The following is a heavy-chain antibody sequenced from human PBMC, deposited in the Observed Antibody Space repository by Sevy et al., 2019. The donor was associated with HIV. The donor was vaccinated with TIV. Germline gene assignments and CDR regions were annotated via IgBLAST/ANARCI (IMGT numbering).Heavy chain of an antibody. D-gene: IGHD2-21*02. CDR3: ARGPDCGGDCDIGFYYPLDV. V-gene: IGHV3-48*02. Sequence: GGSLRLSCAASGFTFSRYSMNWVRQAPGKGLEWISYISGNSAAIYYGDSVKGRFTVSRDNDNDALYLQLNSLRYDDTALYYCARGPDCGGDCDIGFYYPLDVWGQGTTVTVSS. J-gene: IGHJ6*02. CDR2: ISGNSAAI. CDR1: GFTFSRYS.